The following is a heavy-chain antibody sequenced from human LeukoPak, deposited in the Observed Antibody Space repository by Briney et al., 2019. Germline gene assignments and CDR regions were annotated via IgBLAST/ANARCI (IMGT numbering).Heavy chain of an antibody. J-gene: IGHJ6*02. V-gene: IGHV1-2*02. CDR2: LNPHSGGT. CDR1: GYTLRDYY. D-gene: IGHD2-15*01. Sequence: ASVKVSCKASGYTLRDYYISLVRQAPGQGLEWLGWLNPHSGGTNYAQKFQGRVTLTSDTSTSTAYMELSLLTSDDTAIYYCARGLRIINGLDVWGQGTTVIVSS. CDR3: ARGLRIINGLDV.